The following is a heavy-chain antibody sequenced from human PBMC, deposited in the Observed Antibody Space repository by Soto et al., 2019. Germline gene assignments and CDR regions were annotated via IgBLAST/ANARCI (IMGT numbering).Heavy chain of an antibody. CDR2: ISGSGDST. Sequence: EVQLLESGGGLVQPGGSLRLSCAASGFTFSSYAMSWVRQAPGKGLVLVSVISGSGDSTYYADSVRCRFTIYRDNSNNTLYLQMNSLRAEDTAVYYCAKDRDGAAAGPTKFYGMDVWGQGTTVTVSS. V-gene: IGHV3-23*01. D-gene: IGHD6-13*01. CDR3: AKDRDGAAAGPTKFYGMDV. J-gene: IGHJ6*02. CDR1: GFTFSSYA.